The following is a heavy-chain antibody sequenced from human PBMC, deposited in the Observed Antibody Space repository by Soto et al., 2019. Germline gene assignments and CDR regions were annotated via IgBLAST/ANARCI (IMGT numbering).Heavy chain of an antibody. V-gene: IGHV3-30-3*01. CDR2: ISYDGSNK. D-gene: IGHD6-6*01. Sequence: QVQLVESGGGVVQPGRSLRLSCAASGFTFSSYAMHWVRQAPGKGLEWVAVISYDGSNKYYADSVKGRFTISRDNSKNTLYLQMNSLRAEGTAVYYCAREGQYSSSFYYYYGMDVWGQGTTVTVSS. CDR1: GFTFSSYA. CDR3: AREGQYSSSFYYYYGMDV. J-gene: IGHJ6*02.